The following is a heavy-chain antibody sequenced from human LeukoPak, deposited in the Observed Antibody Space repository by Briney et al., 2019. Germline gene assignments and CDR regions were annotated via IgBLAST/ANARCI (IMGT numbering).Heavy chain of an antibody. CDR1: GGSISSSSSY. Sequence: PSETLSLTYAVSGGSISSSSSYWGWIRQPPGKGLEWIGNIYYSGSTYYNPSLKSRLTISVDASKNQFSLRLTSVTAADTAVYYCASTIATRSDAFDFWSQGTMVTVSS. D-gene: IGHD6-6*01. V-gene: IGHV4-39*07. CDR2: IYYSGST. CDR3: ASTIATRSDAFDF. J-gene: IGHJ3*01.